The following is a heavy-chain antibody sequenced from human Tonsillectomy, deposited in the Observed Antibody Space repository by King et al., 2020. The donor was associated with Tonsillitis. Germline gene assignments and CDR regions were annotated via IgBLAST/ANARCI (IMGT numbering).Heavy chain of an antibody. CDR3: TRDPRYYDFWSGYYDPPSYYYYMDV. J-gene: IGHJ6*03. V-gene: IGHV3-49*03. CDR2: IRSKAYGGTT. D-gene: IGHD3-3*01. Sequence: VQLVESGGGLVQSGRSLRLSCTASGFTFGDYAMSWFRQAPGKGLEGVSFIRSKAYGGTTEYAASVKGRFTISREDSKSIAYLQMNSLKIEETAGYYCTRDPRYYDFWSGYYDPPSYYYYMDVWGKGTTVTVSS. CDR1: GFTFGDYA.